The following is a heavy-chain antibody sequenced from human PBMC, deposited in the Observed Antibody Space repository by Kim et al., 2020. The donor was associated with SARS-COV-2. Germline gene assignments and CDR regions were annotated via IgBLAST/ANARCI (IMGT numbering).Heavy chain of an antibody. CDR1: GYSFTSYW. J-gene: IGHJ6*02. CDR3: ATLAVAGTVGMDV. V-gene: IGHV5-51*01. Sequence: GESLKISCKGSGYSFTSYWIGWVRQMPGKGLEWMGIIYPGDSYTRYSPSFQGQVTISADKSISTAYLQWSSLKASDTAMYYCATLAVAGTVGMDVWGQGTTVTVSS. D-gene: IGHD6-19*01. CDR2: IYPGDSYT.